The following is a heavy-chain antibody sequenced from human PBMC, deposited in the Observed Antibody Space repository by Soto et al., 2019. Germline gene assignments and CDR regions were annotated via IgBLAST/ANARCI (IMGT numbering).Heavy chain of an antibody. Sequence: TGGSLRLSCSPSGFTFSTYAMTWVRQAPGKGLEWVSAISAGAAGIYYSDSVKGRFTISRDNSKNTLYLQMDGLRAEDTAIYYCAKALSDWNFDWWGQGILVTVSS. CDR2: ISAGAAGI. J-gene: IGHJ4*02. CDR3: AKALSDWNFDW. D-gene: IGHD6-19*01. CDR1: GFTFSTYA. V-gene: IGHV3-23*01.